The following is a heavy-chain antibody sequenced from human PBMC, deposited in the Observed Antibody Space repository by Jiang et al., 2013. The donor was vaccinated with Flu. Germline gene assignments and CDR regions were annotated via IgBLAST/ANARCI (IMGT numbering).Heavy chain of an antibody. J-gene: IGHJ4*02. CDR1: GYTFTSYD. CDR3: ARAYPSIAVAGPDY. Sequence: SGAEVKKPGASVKVSCKASGYTFTSYDINWVRQATGQGLEWMGWMNPNSGNTGYAQKFQGRVTMTRNTSISTAYMELSSLRSEDTAVYYCARAYPSIAVAGPDYWGQGTLVTVSS. D-gene: IGHD6-19*01. CDR2: MNPNSGNT. V-gene: IGHV1-8*01.